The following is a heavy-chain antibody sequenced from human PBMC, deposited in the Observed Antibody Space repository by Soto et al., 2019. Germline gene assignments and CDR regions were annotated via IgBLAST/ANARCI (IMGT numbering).Heavy chain of an antibody. D-gene: IGHD6-19*01. V-gene: IGHV1-69*01. J-gene: IGHJ3*02. CDR3: ARDLAGYSSGSWAFDI. Sequence: QVQLVQSGAELKKPGSSVKVSCKASGGTFSSYAISWVRQAPGQGLEWMGGIIPIFGTANYAQKFQGRVTITADESTSTAYMELSSLRSEDTGVYYCARDLAGYSSGSWAFDIWGQGTMVTVSS. CDR2: IIPIFGTA. CDR1: GGTFSSYA.